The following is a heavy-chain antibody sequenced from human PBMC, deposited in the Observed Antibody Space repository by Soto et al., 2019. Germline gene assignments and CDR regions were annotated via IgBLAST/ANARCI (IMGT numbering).Heavy chain of an antibody. J-gene: IGHJ4*02. Sequence: QVQLQESGPGLVKPSQTLSLTCTVSDGSISSGSYYWTWVRQHPGKGVEWIGYIYYSGSTYYNPSLKSRVAISVDTSQNQFSLKLSSVTAADTAVYYCARDSSGYGILDCWGQGTLVTVSS. D-gene: IGHD3-22*01. V-gene: IGHV4-31*03. CDR2: IYYSGST. CDR1: DGSISSGSYY. CDR3: ARDSSGYGILDC.